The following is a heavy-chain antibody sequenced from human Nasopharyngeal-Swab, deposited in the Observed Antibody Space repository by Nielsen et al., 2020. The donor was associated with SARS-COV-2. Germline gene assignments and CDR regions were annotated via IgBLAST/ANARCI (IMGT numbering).Heavy chain of an antibody. V-gene: IGHV3-30*18. CDR2: ISYDGSNE. CDR1: GFTFGSSG. J-gene: IGHJ4*02. CDR3: AKDVHGDYGGIDY. D-gene: IGHD4-17*01. Sequence: GGSLRLSCAASGFTFGSSGMDWVRQAPGKGLEWVAVISYDGSNEYYGDSVKGRFTISRDNSKNTLYLQMNSLRVDDTAVYYCAKDVHGDYGGIDYWGQGILVTVSS.